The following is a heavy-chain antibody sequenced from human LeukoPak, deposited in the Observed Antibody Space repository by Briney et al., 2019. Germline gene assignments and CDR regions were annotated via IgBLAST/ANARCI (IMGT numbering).Heavy chain of an antibody. V-gene: IGHV1-46*01. Sequence: ASVKVSCKASGYIFTDYYMHWVRQAPGQGLEWMGIINPSGGSTSYAQKFQGRVTMTRDPSTSTVYMDLSSLRSEDTAVYYCAREGYCSGDSCYSSAFDIWGQGTMVTVSS. J-gene: IGHJ3*02. D-gene: IGHD2-15*01. CDR3: AREGYCSGDSCYSSAFDI. CDR2: INPSGGST. CDR1: GYIFTDYY.